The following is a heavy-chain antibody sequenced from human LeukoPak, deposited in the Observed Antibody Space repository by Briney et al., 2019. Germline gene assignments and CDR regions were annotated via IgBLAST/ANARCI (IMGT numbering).Heavy chain of an antibody. Sequence: ASVKVSCKASGYTFTGYYMHWVRQAPGQGLEWMGWINPNSGGTNYAQKFQGWVTMARDTSISTAYMELSRLRSDDTAVYYCARGYGPTYYYYGMDVWGQGTTVTVSS. CDR3: ARGYGPTYYYYGMDV. D-gene: IGHD2-15*01. V-gene: IGHV1-2*04. CDR2: INPNSGGT. J-gene: IGHJ6*02. CDR1: GYTFTGYY.